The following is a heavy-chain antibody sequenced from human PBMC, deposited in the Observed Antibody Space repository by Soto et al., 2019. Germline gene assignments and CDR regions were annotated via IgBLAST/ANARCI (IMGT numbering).Heavy chain of an antibody. CDR3: ARGGREYYYDSSGYYYPTFDY. J-gene: IGHJ4*02. Sequence: RLSCAASGFTFSSYSMNWVRQAPGKGLEWVSSISSSSSYIYYADSVKGRFTISRDNAKNSLYLQMNSLRAEDTAVYYCARGGREYYYDSSGYYYPTFDYWGQGTLVTVSS. V-gene: IGHV3-21*01. CDR2: ISSSSSYI. CDR1: GFTFSSYS. D-gene: IGHD3-22*01.